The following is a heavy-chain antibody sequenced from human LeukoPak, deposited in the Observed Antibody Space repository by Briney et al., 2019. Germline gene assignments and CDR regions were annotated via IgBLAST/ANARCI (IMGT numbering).Heavy chain of an antibody. J-gene: IGHJ5*02. Sequence: GGSLRLSCSASGFIFSTYIMYWVRQAPGKGLEFVSVINGDGRTTYYADSVKGRFTISRDNSKNTLYLQMNSLRAEDTAVYYCVGDQVDNVGWLTWGQGTRVTVSS. CDR2: INGDGRTT. V-gene: IGHV3-64D*06. CDR3: VGDQVDNVGWLT. D-gene: IGHD5-12*01. CDR1: GFIFSTYI.